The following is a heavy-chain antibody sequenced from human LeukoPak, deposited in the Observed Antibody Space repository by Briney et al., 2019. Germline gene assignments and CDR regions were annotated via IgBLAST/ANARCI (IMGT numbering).Heavy chain of an antibody. CDR1: GGSISSSSYY. CDR3: ARVVGLTGYSSSWYSGYYYYMDV. D-gene: IGHD6-13*01. Sequence: SETLSLTCTVSGGSISSSSYYWGWIRQPPGKGLEWIGSIHYSGSTNYNPSLKSRVTISVDTSKNQFSLKLSSVTAADTAVYYCARVVGLTGYSSSWYSGYYYYMDVWGKGTTVTVSS. V-gene: IGHV4-39*07. J-gene: IGHJ6*03. CDR2: IHYSGST.